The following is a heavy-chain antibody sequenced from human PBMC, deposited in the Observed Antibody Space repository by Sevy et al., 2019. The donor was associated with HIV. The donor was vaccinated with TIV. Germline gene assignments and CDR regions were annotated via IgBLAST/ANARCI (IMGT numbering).Heavy chain of an antibody. V-gene: IGHV3-21*01. CDR2: MSSSSPAI. CDR1: EFTLSSYS. J-gene: IGHJ6*02. D-gene: IGHD3-16*01. CDR3: ASWGSKIRYYGVDF. Sequence: GGSLRLSCVASEFTLSSYSMNWVRKAPGKGLGRVLSMSSSSPAIYYADSMKGRFPISRYNAKNSLYLQMNSLRVEDMAIYYCASWGSKIRYYGVDFWGQGTSVTVSS.